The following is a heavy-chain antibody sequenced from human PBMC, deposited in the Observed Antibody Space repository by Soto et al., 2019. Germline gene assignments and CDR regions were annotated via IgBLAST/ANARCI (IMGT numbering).Heavy chain of an antibody. J-gene: IGHJ5*02. D-gene: IGHD3-3*01. CDR2: IVPMFGTV. V-gene: IGHV1-69*05. Sequence: GASVKVSCKASGGTFGNYVVSWVRQAPGQGLEWMGGIVPMFGTVNYAQKFQGRVTLTTDKLTSTAYMELSSLRSEDTAVYYCARNPLVSTISGNWFDPWGQGTLVTVSS. CDR1: GGTFGNYV. CDR3: ARNPLVSTISGNWFDP.